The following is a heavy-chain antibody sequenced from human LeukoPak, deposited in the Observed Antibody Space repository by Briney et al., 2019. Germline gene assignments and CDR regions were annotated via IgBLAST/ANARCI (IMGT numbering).Heavy chain of an antibody. J-gene: IGHJ6*03. Sequence: SETLSLTCTVSGGSISSGDYYWSWIRQPPGKGLEWIGYIYYSGSAYYNPSLKSRVTISIDTSKNQFSLKLSSVTAADTAVYYCARDRKQQLAKYYYYYMDVWGKGTTVTVSS. CDR1: GGSISSGDYY. V-gene: IGHV4-30-4*01. CDR3: ARDRKQQLAKYYYYYMDV. D-gene: IGHD6-13*01. CDR2: IYYSGSA.